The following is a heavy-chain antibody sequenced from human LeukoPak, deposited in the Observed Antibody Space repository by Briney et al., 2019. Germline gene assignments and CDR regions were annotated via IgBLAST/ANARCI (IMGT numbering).Heavy chain of an antibody. CDR1: GYTFTGYY. D-gene: IGHD4-17*01. V-gene: IGHV1-2*02. J-gene: IGHJ4*02. CDR3: ARGDDYGDYYFDY. CDR2: INPNSGGT. Sequence: ASVKVSCKASGYTFTGYYMHWARQAPGQGLEWMGWINPNSGGTNYAQKFQGRVTMTRDTSISTAYMELSRLRSDDTAVYYCARGDDYGDYYFDYWGQGTLVTVSS.